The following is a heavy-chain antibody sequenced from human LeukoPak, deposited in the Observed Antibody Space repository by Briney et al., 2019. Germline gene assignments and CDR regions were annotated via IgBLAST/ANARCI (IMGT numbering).Heavy chain of an antibody. CDR1: AFTFSSQW. CDR3: ASTPPERCSGHDCYPYFDY. Sequence: PGGSLRLSCVSSAFTFSSQWMHWVRQVPGRRPMWVSGIYSEGKSTAYVDSVKGRFTISRDNARNTMYLQMNSLRAEDTAVYYCASTPPERCSGHDCYPYFDYWGQGTLVTVSS. D-gene: IGHD2-21*01. CDR2: IYSEGKST. V-gene: IGHV3-74*03. J-gene: IGHJ4*02.